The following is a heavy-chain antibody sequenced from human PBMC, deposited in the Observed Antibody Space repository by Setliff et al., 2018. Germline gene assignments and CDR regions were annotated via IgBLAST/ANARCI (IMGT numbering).Heavy chain of an antibody. CDR3: ARHVLYGSGSYGLNY. CDR1: GGSISNSTFY. J-gene: IGHJ4*02. Sequence: ETLSLTCTVSGGSISNSTFYWGWIRQPPGKGLEWIGSINYYGNMFHDGTTYSTYYNPSLKSRATVIVHTSKKQFSLKLKSMTAADAGVYYCARHVLYGSGSYGLNYWSQGTLVTVS. D-gene: IGHD3-10*01. V-gene: IGHV4-39*01. CDR2: INYYGNMFHDGTTYST.